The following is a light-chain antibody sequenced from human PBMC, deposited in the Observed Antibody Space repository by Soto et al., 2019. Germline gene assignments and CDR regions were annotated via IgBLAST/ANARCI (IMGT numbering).Light chain of an antibody. J-gene: IGKJ2*01. CDR2: GAS. CDR3: QQYGCSNT. CDR1: QSVSSRS. V-gene: IGKV3-20*01. Sequence: EIVLTQSPGTLSLSPGERATLSCRASQSVSSRSLAWYQQKGGQAPRLLIYGASRRATVIPDRFSGSESGTDFTLTISSLQPEYVAQYDYQQYGCSNTFSRGTKLESK.